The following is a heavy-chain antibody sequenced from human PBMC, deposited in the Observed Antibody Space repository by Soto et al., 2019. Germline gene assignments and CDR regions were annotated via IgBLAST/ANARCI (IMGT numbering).Heavy chain of an antibody. CDR1: GFTFSSYG. J-gene: IGHJ4*02. V-gene: IGHV3-30*18. Sequence: QVQLVESGGGVVQPGRSLRLSCAASGFTFSSYGMHWVRQAPGKGLEWVAVISYDGSNKYYADSVKGRFTISRDNSKNTLYLQMNSQRAEDTAGYYCAKDLTYYYDSSGYYYPDYWGQGTLVTVSS. CDR3: AKDLTYYYDSSGYYYPDY. D-gene: IGHD3-22*01. CDR2: ISYDGSNK.